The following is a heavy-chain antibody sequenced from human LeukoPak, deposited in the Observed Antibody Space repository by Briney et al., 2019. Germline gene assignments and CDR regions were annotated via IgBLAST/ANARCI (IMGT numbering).Heavy chain of an antibody. Sequence: VASVKVSCKASGYTFTSYYMHWVRQAPGQGLEWMGIINPSGGSTGYAQKFQGRVTMTRDTSTSTVYMELSSLRSEDTAVYYCARDRYSSSWYPTHNGWFDPWGQGTLVTVSS. CDR1: GYTFTSYY. J-gene: IGHJ5*02. CDR2: INPSGGST. CDR3: ARDRYSSSWYPTHNGWFDP. D-gene: IGHD6-13*01. V-gene: IGHV1-46*01.